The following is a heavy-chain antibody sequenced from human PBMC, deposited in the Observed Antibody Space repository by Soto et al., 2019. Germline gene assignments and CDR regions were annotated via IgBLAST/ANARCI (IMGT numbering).Heavy chain of an antibody. V-gene: IGHV3-21*01. Sequence: EVQLVESGGGLVKPGGSLRLSCAASGFTFSSYSMNWVRQAPGKGLEWVSSISSSSSYIYYADSVKGRFTISRDNAKNSLYLQMNSLRAEDTAVYYCARIPPVAWFGESDDAFDIWGQGTMVTVSS. CDR2: ISSSSSYI. J-gene: IGHJ3*02. CDR3: ARIPPVAWFGESDDAFDI. D-gene: IGHD3-10*01. CDR1: GFTFSSYS.